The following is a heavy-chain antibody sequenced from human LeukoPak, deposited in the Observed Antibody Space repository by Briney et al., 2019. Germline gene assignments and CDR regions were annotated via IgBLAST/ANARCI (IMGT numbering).Heavy chain of an antibody. CDR1: GFTFSSYA. D-gene: IGHD2-2*01. CDR2: ISGSGGST. Sequence: HAGGSLRLSCAASGFTFSSYAMSWVRQAPGKGLEWVSAISGSGGSTYYADSVKGRFTISRDNSKNTLYLQMNSLRAEDTAVYYCAKDLGYCISTSCYDFDYWGQGTLVTVSS. CDR3: AKDLGYCISTSCYDFDY. J-gene: IGHJ4*02. V-gene: IGHV3-23*01.